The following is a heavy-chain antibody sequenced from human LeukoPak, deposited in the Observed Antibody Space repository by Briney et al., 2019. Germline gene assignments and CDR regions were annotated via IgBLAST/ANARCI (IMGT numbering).Heavy chain of an antibody. Sequence: SETLSLTCTVSGGSISSYYWSWIRRPPGKGLEWIGYIYYSGSTNYNPSLKSRVTISVDTSKNQFSLKLNSVTAADTAVYYCARGESSPPSYYYYYMDVWGKGTTVTVSS. J-gene: IGHJ6*03. CDR1: GGSISSYY. D-gene: IGHD6-13*01. CDR2: IYYSGST. CDR3: ARGESSPPSYYYYYMDV. V-gene: IGHV4-59*01.